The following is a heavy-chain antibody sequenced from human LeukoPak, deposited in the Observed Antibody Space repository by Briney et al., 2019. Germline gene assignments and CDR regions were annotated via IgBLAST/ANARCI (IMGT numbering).Heavy chain of an antibody. J-gene: IGHJ5*02. Sequence: SETLSLTCTVSGASVSSASYWSWIRQPPGKGVEWIAHIYNGVNTNYNPSLKSRVTISVDTSKNQFSLRLNSVTAADTAVYYCARSRAFNSGAFDPWGQGSLVSVSS. D-gene: IGHD1-26*01. CDR1: GASVSSASY. CDR3: ARSRAFNSGAFDP. CDR2: IYNGVNT. V-gene: IGHV4-61*01.